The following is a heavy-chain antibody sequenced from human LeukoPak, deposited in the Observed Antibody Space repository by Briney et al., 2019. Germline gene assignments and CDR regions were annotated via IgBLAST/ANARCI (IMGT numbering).Heavy chain of an antibody. CDR2: ISSSTSYI. Sequence: GGSLRLSCAASGLTFSSYSMNWIRQAPGKGLEWVSSISSSTSYIYYADSVKGRFTISKDNAKNSLYLQMNSLRAEDTAVYYCARAGGSTVSHSDYWGQGTLVTVSS. V-gene: IGHV3-21*01. CDR1: GLTFSSYS. CDR3: ARAGGSTVSHSDY. D-gene: IGHD4-17*01. J-gene: IGHJ4*02.